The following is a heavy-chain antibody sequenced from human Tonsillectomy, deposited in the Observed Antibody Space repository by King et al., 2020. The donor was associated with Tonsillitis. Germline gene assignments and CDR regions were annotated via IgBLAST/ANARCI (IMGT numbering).Heavy chain of an antibody. V-gene: IGHV1-18*04. J-gene: IGHJ4*02. Sequence: QLVQSGVEVKKPGASVKVSCQASGYTFTSNAISWVRQAPGQGLEWVAWISTYNGNTNHAQKLQGRVTMATDTSTSTAYMELRSLRSDDTAVYYCVRVRGIYCSGGSCYSDYWGQGTLVTVSS. CDR1: GYTFTSNA. CDR3: VRVRGIYCSGGSCYSDY. CDR2: ISTYNGNT. D-gene: IGHD2-15*01.